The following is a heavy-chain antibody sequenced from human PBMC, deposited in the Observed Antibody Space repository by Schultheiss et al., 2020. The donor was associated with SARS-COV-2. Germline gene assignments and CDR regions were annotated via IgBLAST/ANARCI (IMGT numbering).Heavy chain of an antibody. V-gene: IGHV3-66*01. J-gene: IGHJ4*02. CDR3: ARELRQWLVDA. Sequence: GGSLRLSCAASGFTFSSYSMNWVRQAPGKGLEWVSVIYSGGSTYYADSVKGRFTISRDNSKNTLYLQMNSLRAEDTAVYYCARELRQWLVDAWGQGTLVTVSS. D-gene: IGHD6-19*01. CDR1: GFTFSSYS. CDR2: IYSGGST.